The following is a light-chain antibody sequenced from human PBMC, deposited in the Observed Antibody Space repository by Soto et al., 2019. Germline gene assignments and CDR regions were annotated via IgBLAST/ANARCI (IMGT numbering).Light chain of an antibody. V-gene: IGLV2-8*01. Sequence: QSALTQPPSASGSPGQSVTISCTGTSSDVGRYNYVSWYQHHPGKAPKLMIYQVTQRPSGVPDRFSGSKSGNTASLTVSGLQNEDEADYYCTSYAGSNNPVFGTGTQLTVL. CDR1: SSDVGRYNY. CDR3: TSYAGSNNPV. CDR2: QVT. J-gene: IGLJ7*01.